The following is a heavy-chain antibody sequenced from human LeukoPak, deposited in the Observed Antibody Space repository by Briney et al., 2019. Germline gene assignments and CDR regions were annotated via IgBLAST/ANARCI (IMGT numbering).Heavy chain of an antibody. V-gene: IGHV4-38-2*02. J-gene: IGHJ5*02. Sequence: SETLSLTCTVSGYSISSGYYWGWIRQPPGKGLEWVGSIYHSGSTYYNPSLKSRVTISVDTSKNQFSLKLSSVTAADTAVCYCARDGPFYSYGPLHPETWGQGTLVTVSS. CDR2: IYHSGST. CDR3: ARDGPFYSYGPLHPET. D-gene: IGHD5-18*01. CDR1: GYSISSGYY.